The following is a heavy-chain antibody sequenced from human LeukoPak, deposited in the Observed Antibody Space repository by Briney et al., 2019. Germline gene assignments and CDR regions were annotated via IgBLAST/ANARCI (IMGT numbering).Heavy chain of an antibody. D-gene: IGHD4-17*01. CDR3: ARHWTTAVDP. Sequence: SETLSLTCTVSGGSISSYYWSWIRQPPGKGLEWIEYIYYSGSTNYNPSLKSRVTISVDTSKNQFSLKLSSVTAADTAVYYCARHWTTAVDPWGQGTLVTVSS. V-gene: IGHV4-59*08. CDR2: IYYSGST. CDR1: GGSISSYY. J-gene: IGHJ5*02.